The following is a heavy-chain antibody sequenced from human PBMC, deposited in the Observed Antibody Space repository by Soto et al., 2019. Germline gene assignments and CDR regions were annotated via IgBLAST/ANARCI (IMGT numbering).Heavy chain of an antibody. Sequence: QVQLQQWGAGLLKPSETLSLTCAVYGGSFSGYYWSWIRQPPGKGLEWIGEINHSGSTNYNPSLKSRVTISVDTSKNQFSLKLSSVTAADTAVYYCARERSYYDILTGYYVGGYNWFDPWGQGTLVTVSS. CDR3: ARERSYYDILTGYYVGGYNWFDP. CDR2: INHSGST. V-gene: IGHV4-34*01. J-gene: IGHJ5*02. D-gene: IGHD3-9*01. CDR1: GGSFSGYY.